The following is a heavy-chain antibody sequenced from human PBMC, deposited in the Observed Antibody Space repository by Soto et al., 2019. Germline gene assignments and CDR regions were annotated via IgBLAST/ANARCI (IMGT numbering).Heavy chain of an antibody. CDR3: ARDLAAGEH. V-gene: IGHV1-46*01. J-gene: IGHJ1*01. D-gene: IGHD6-13*01. CDR2: INPASGST. Sequence: QVQLVQSGAEVKKPGASVKVSCRTSGYTFTHYYIHWVRQAPGQGLEWLGIINPASGSTNYAQYFQGRVTLTMDTSTTTVYMELSGLRAEDTAIFYCARDLAAGEHWGQGTLVTVSS. CDR1: GYTFTHYY.